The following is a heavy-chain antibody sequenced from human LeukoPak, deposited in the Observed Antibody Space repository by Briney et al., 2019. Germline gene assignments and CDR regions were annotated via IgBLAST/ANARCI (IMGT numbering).Heavy chain of an antibody. CDR1: GGSFSGYY. V-gene: IGHV4-34*01. D-gene: IGHD3-16*02. J-gene: IGHJ3*02. CDR3: ARGQYMITFGGVIARSAFDI. Sequence: PSETLSLTCAVYGGSFSGYYWSWIRQPPGKGQDWIGEINHSGSTNYNPSLKSRVTISVDTSKNQFSLKLSSVTAADTAVYYCARGQYMITFGGVIARSAFDIWGQGTMVTVSS. CDR2: INHSGST.